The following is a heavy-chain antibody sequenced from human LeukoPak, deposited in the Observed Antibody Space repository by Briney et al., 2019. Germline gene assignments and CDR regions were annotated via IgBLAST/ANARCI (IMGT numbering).Heavy chain of an antibody. CDR1: GGSFSGYY. J-gene: IGHJ5*02. CDR2: INHSGST. CDR3: ARASTTGDWFDP. Sequence: SETLSLTCAVYGGSFSGYYWSWIRQPPGKGLEWIGEINHSGSTNYSPSLKSRVTLSVDRTKNQISLKLSSVTSADTALYYCARASTTGDWFDPWGQGTLVTVSS. D-gene: IGHD4-17*01. V-gene: IGHV4-34*01.